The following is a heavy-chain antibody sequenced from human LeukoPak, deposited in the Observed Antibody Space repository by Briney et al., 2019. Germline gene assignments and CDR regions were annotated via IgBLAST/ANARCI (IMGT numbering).Heavy chain of an antibody. D-gene: IGHD2-21*01. CDR1: GGSISSGGYC. Sequence: PSETLSLTCTVSGGSISSGGYCWSWIRQPPGKGLEWIGYIYHSGSTYYNPSLKSRVTISVDRSKDQFSLKLSSVTAADTAMYYCARPEGGDYTGGFDYWGQGTLVTVSS. CDR2: IYHSGST. J-gene: IGHJ4*02. V-gene: IGHV4-30-2*01. CDR3: ARPEGGDYTGGFDY.